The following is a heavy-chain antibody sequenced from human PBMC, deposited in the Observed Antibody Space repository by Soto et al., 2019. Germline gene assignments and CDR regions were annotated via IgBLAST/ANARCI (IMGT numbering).Heavy chain of an antibody. CDR3: ARGGSGTLTSYYYYCGMDV. CDR2: IGTAGDT. CDR1: GFTFSSYD. J-gene: IGHJ6*02. Sequence: EVQLVESGGGLVQPGGSLRLSCAASGFTFSSYDMHWVRQATGKGLEWVSAIGTAGDTYYPGSVKGRFTISRENAKNSLYLQMNSLRAEDTAVYYCARGGSGTLTSYYYYCGMDVWGQGTTVTVSS. V-gene: IGHV3-13*01. D-gene: IGHD1-1*01.